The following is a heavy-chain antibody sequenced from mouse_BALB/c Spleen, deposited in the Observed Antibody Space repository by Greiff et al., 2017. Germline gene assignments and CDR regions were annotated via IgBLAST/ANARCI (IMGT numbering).Heavy chain of an antibody. CDR1: GYTFTDYA. D-gene: IGHD1-1*02. J-gene: IGHJ4*01. Sequence: QVQLQQSGPELVRPGVSVKISCKGSGYTFTDYAMHWVKQSHAKSLEWIGVISTYYGNTNYNQKFKGKATMTVDKSSSTAYMELARLTSEDSAIYYCARGEDYGHAMDYWGQGTSVTVSS. CDR3: ARGEDYGHAMDY. CDR2: ISTYYGNT. V-gene: IGHV1-67*01.